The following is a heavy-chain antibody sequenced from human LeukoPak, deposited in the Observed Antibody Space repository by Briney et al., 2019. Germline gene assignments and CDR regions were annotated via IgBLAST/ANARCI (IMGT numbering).Heavy chain of an antibody. D-gene: IGHD3-10*01. CDR2: ISYSGGST. J-gene: IGHJ3*02. Sequence: GGSLRLSCAASGFTFSSYGLSWVRQAPGKGLEWVSAISYSGGSTYYADSVKGRFTISRDNSKNTLYLQMNSLRAEDTAVYYCAKAHMVRGVMVPHAFDIWGQGTMVTVSS. V-gene: IGHV3-23*01. CDR3: AKAHMVRGVMVPHAFDI. CDR1: GFTFSSYG.